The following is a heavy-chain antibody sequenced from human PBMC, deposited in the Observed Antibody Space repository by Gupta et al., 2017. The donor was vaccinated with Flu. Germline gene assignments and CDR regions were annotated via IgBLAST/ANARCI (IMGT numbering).Heavy chain of an antibody. Sequence: WIGWVRQMPGKGLEWMGIIYPGDSDTRYSPSFQGQVTISADKSISTAYLQWSSLKASDTAMYYCARTIAVGGNIDYWGQGTLVTVSS. D-gene: IGHD6-19*01. CDR2: IYPGDSDT. CDR1: W. CDR3: ARTIAVGGNIDY. V-gene: IGHV5-51*01. J-gene: IGHJ4*02.